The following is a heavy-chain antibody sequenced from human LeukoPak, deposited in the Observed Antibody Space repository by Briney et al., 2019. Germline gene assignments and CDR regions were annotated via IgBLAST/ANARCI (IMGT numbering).Heavy chain of an antibody. J-gene: IGHJ3*02. CDR1: GFTVSSNY. D-gene: IGHD1-26*01. CDR2: IYSGGST. Sequence: GGSLRLSCAASGFTVSSNYMSWVRQAPGKGLEWVSVIYSGGSTYYADSVKGRFTISRDNSKNTLYLQMNSLRAEDTAVYYCASLSGSSLNALDIWGQGTMVTVSS. V-gene: IGHV3-53*01. CDR3: ASLSGSSLNALDI.